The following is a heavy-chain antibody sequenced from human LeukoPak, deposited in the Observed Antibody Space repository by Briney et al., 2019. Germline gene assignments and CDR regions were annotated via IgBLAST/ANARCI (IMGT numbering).Heavy chain of an antibody. D-gene: IGHD3-10*01. Sequence: SETLSLTCTVSGGSISSYYWSWIRQPPGKGLEWIGYIYYSGSTNYNPSLKSRVTISVDMSKNQFSLKLSSVTAADTAVYYCARGSAWFGESSYFDYWGQGTLVTVSS. CDR3: ARGSAWFGESSYFDY. V-gene: IGHV4-59*01. CDR2: IYYSGST. CDR1: GGSISSYY. J-gene: IGHJ4*02.